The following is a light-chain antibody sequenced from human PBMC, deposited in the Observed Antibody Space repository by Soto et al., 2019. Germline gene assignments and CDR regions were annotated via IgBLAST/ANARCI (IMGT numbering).Light chain of an antibody. V-gene: IGKV3-20*01. J-gene: IGKJ1*01. CDR2: GAS. CDR1: QSVSSNY. Sequence: ESVLTQSPGTLSLSPGERATLSCRASQSVSSNYLAWYQQKPGQAPRFLIYGASTRATGIPDRFSGSGSGTDFTLTISRLEPEDSAVYYCQQYGSSPTWTFGQGTKVDIK. CDR3: QQYGSSPTWT.